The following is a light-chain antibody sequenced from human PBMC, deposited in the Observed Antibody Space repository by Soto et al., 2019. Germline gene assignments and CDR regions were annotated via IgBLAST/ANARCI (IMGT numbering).Light chain of an antibody. J-gene: IGKJ2*01. Sequence: DIQMTQSPSTLSASVGDRVSVTCPASQSISSWLAWYQKKPGKAPNLLIYKASSLESGVPSRFSSSGSGTEFTLTISSLEHDDFATYYCQQYNSYPYTFGQGTKLEIQ. CDR1: QSISSW. V-gene: IGKV1-5*03. CDR3: QQYNSYPYT. CDR2: KAS.